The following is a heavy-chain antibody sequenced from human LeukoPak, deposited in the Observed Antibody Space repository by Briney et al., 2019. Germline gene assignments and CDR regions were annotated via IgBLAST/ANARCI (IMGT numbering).Heavy chain of an antibody. CDR1: GGSIRRYY. D-gene: IGHD4-17*01. CDR2: IYYSGST. J-gene: IGHJ4*02. V-gene: IGHV4-59*01. Sequence: KPSETLSLTCTVSGGSIRRYYWSWIRQPPGKGLEWIGYIYYSGSTNYNPSLKSRVSISVDTSKNQFSLKLSSVTAADTAVYYCARTGSTVTMLYPFDHWGQGTLVTVSS. CDR3: ARTGSTVTMLYPFDH.